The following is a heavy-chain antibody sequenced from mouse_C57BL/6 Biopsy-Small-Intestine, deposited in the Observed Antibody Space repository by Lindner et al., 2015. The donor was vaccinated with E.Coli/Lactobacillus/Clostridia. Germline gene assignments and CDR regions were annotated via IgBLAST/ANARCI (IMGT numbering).Heavy chain of an antibody. D-gene: IGHD1-1*01. CDR2: ISAYNGNT. V-gene: IGHV1-81*01. Sequence: SVKVSCKASGYTFDNYGISWVRQAPGQGLEWMGWISAYNGNTNYAQKLQGRVTMATDTSTSTAYMELRSLRSDDTAVYYCARAVHDLGYCSRTSCYTTFDYWGQGTLVTVSS. CDR1: GYTFDNYG. CDR3: ARAVHDLGYCSRTSCYTTFDY. J-gene: IGHJ4*01.